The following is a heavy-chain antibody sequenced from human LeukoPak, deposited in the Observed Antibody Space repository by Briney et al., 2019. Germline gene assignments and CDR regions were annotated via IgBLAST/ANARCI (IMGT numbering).Heavy chain of an antibody. CDR2: ITASGGDT. CDR1: GFTFSSYA. Sequence: GGSLRLSCAASGFTFSSYAMSWVRQAPGKGLEWVSAITASGGDTYYADSVKGRFTISRDNSKNTLYLQMNSLRAEDTAVYYCARSPTYYDFWSGYYSVYYFDYWGQGTLVTVSS. J-gene: IGHJ4*02. CDR3: ARSPTYYDFWSGYYSVYYFDY. D-gene: IGHD3-3*01. V-gene: IGHV3-23*01.